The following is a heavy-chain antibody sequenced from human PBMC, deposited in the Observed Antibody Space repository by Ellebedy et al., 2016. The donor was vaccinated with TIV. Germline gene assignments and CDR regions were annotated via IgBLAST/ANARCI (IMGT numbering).Heavy chain of an antibody. CDR3: ATARPQYIDC. J-gene: IGHJ4*02. V-gene: IGHV3-23*01. CDR2: INNGGRTT. CDR1: GFTFSGYA. Sequence: PGGSLRLSCVASGFTFSGYAMRWVRQAPGKGLEWVSGINNGGRTTSYADSVRGRFTISRDTSKNTVFLQMNSLRAEGTALYYWATARPQYIDCWGQGTLVTVSS.